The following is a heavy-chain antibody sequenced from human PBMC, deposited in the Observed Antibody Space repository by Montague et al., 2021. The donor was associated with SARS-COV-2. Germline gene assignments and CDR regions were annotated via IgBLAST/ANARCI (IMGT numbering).Heavy chain of an antibody. CDR2: IYDSGST. V-gene: IGHV4-59*02. Sequence: SETLSLTCIVSGSSVRSYFWSWIRQPPGKGLEWIGNIYDSGSTNYNPSLKSRVTISVDTSKNQFSLKLSAVTAADAAVYYCARENTVTTFGGPYYIVSWGQGTMVTVSA. CDR3: ARENTVTTFGGPYYIVS. D-gene: IGHD4-17*01. CDR1: GSSVRSYF. J-gene: IGHJ4*02.